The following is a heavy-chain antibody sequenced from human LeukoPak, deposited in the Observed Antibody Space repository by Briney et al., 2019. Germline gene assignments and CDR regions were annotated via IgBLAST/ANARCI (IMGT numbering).Heavy chain of an antibody. CDR1: GFTFSSYG. Sequence: PGGSLRLSCAASGFTFSSYGMHWVRQAPGKGLEWVAVISYDGSNKYYADSVKGRFTISRDNSKNTLYLQMNSLRAEDTAVYYCAKDLFNGAGATSSLDYWGQGTLVTVFS. V-gene: IGHV3-30*18. D-gene: IGHD1-26*01. J-gene: IGHJ4*02. CDR3: AKDLFNGAGATSSLDY. CDR2: ISYDGSNK.